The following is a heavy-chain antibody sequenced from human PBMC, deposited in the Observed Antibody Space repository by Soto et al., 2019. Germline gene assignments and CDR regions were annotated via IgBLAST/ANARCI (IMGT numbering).Heavy chain of an antibody. Sequence: GASVKVSCKASGYTFTSYGISWVRQAPGQGLEWMGWISAYNGNTNYAQKLQGRVTMTTDTSTSAAYMELRSLRSGDTAVYYCVVVPAAIIDYWGQGTLVTVSS. CDR1: GYTFTSYG. V-gene: IGHV1-18*01. CDR2: ISAYNGNT. D-gene: IGHD2-2*01. J-gene: IGHJ4*02. CDR3: VVVPAAIIDY.